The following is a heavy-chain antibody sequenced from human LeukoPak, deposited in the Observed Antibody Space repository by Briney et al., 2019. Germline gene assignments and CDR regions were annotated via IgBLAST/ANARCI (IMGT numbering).Heavy chain of an antibody. V-gene: IGHV4-39*01. Sequence: SETLSLTCTVSGGSISISRNYWAWIRQPPGKGLEWIASIHYSGTTYYNPSLKSRVTIFVHTSDKQVSLKLSSVTAADTAAYYCATGGGVAVAHAWGQGIVVTVSS. D-gene: IGHD6-19*01. CDR2: IHYSGTT. CDR3: ATGGGVAVAHA. CDR1: GGSISISRNY. J-gene: IGHJ4*02.